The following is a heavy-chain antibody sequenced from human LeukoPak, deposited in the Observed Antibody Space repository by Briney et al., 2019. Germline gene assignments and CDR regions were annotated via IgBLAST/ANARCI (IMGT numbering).Heavy chain of an antibody. V-gene: IGHV1-46*01. CDR3: ARDPATYDILTGYPPDY. CDR2: INPSGGST. J-gene: IGHJ4*02. Sequence: ASVKVSCKASGYTFTSYYMHWVRQAPGQGLEWMGIINPSGGSTSYAQKFQGRVTMTRDTSTSTVYMELSSLRSEDTAVYYCARDPATYDILTGYPPDYWGQGTQVTVSS. D-gene: IGHD3-9*01. CDR1: GYTFTSYY.